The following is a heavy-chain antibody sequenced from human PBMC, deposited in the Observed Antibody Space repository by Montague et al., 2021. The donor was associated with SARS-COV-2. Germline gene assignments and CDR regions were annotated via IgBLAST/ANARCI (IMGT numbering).Heavy chain of an antibody. Sequence: SLRLSCAASGFTFSSYAMSWVRQAPGKGLEWVSAIRGSGGSTYYADSVKGRFTISRDNSKNTLYLQMHSPRAEDTAVYYCAKGEVPYGYGDYFDYWGQGTLVTVSS. J-gene: IGHJ4*02. V-gene: IGHV3-23*01. CDR3: AKGEVPYGYGDYFDY. D-gene: IGHD4-17*01. CDR1: GFTFSSYA. CDR2: IRGSGGST.